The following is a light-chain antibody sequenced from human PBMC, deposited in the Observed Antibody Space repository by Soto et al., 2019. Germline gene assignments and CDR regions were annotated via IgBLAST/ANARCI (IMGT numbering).Light chain of an antibody. Sequence: QTVVTQEPSFSVSPGGTVTLTCGLTSGSVSTTYYPSWYQQTPGQAPRTLIYSKNIRSSGVPDRFSGSILGNKAALTITGAQPDDESDYHCMLYMGGGLVVFGGGTKLTVL. CDR3: MLYMGGGLVV. CDR2: SKN. J-gene: IGLJ2*01. CDR1: SGSVSTTYY. V-gene: IGLV8-61*01.